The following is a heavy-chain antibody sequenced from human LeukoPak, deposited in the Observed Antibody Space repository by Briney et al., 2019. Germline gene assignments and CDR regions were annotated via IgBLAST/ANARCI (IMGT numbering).Heavy chain of an antibody. Sequence: VGALSLSCAPSGFTFTSYTMSWGRQAPGQRLECASALSSSGGSTYYAASVKGRFTISRDNSRNTLYLQMNSLRAEDTAVYYCAKGVRRSSDYSSPVDYWGQGTLVTVSA. CDR3: AKGVRRSSDYSSPVDY. CDR2: LSSSGGST. D-gene: IGHD3-22*01. CDR1: GFTFTSYT. V-gene: IGHV3-23*01. J-gene: IGHJ4*02.